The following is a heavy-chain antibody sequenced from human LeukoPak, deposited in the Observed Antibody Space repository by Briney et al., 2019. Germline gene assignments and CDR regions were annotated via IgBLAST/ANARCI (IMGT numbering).Heavy chain of an antibody. V-gene: IGHV4-39*07. Sequence: SETLSLTCTVSGGSISSRSYSWGWIRQPPGKGLEWIGSMYYTGNTDYNPSLKSRLTLSVDTSKNQFSLKLSSVTAADTAVYFCAKGYTNGVNQEVWLDPWGQGTLVTVSS. CDR1: GGSISSRSYS. D-gene: IGHD2-8*01. CDR3: AKGYTNGVNQEVWLDP. CDR2: MYYTGNT. J-gene: IGHJ5*02.